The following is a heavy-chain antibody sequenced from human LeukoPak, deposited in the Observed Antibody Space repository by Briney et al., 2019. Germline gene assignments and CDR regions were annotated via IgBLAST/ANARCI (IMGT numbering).Heavy chain of an antibody. Sequence: GGSLTLSCTASGFTYGDYAMSWLRQAPGKGLEWVGFIRSKAYGGTTEYAASVKRRFTISRDDSKSIAYLQMNSLKTEDTAVYYCTRGVTDYYGSGSYWDYWGQGTLVTVSS. CDR3: TRGVTDYYGSGSYWDY. CDR2: IRSKAYGGTT. J-gene: IGHJ4*02. D-gene: IGHD3-10*01. CDR1: GFTYGDYA. V-gene: IGHV3-49*03.